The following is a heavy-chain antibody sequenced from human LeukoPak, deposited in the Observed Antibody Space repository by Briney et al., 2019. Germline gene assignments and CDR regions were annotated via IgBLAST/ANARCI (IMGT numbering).Heavy chain of an antibody. CDR1: GFTFSSYE. D-gene: IGHD6-13*01. Sequence: SGGSLRLSCAASGFTFSSYEMNWVRQAPGKGLEWVSYISSSGSTIYYADSVKGRFTISRDNAKNSLYLQMNSLRAEDTAVYYCARGGCSSWPSYGYWGQGTLVTVSS. V-gene: IGHV3-48*03. J-gene: IGHJ4*02. CDR2: ISSSGSTI. CDR3: ARGGCSSWPSYGY.